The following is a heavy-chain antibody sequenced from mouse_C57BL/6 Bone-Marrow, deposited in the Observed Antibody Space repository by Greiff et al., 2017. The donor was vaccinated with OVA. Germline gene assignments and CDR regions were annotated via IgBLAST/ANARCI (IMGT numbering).Heavy chain of an antibody. CDR1: GYTFTSYW. CDR2: IDPNSGGT. Sequence: QVQLQQPGAELVKPGASVKLSCKASGYTFTSYWMHWVKQRPGRGLEWIGRIDPNSGGTKYNEKFKSKATLTVDKPSSTAYMQLSRLTSEDSAVYYCARVSLYGSSYNYAMDYWGQGTSVTVSS. CDR3: ARVSLYGSSYNYAMDY. V-gene: IGHV1-72*01. D-gene: IGHD1-1*01. J-gene: IGHJ4*01.